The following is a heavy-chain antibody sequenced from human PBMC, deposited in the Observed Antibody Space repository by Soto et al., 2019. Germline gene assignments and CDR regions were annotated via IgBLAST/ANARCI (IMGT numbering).Heavy chain of an antibody. CDR3: AKDVSSRRWFDP. V-gene: IGHV4-4*07. J-gene: IGHJ5*02. Sequence: QVQLQESGPGLVKPSETLSLTCAVSGASIRSYHWSWIRQPAGKGLEWIGRMQHTGNTNYNPSLKSRVTMSVDKSKNQISLKMTSVTAAGTAVYFCAKDVSSRRWFDPWGQGILVIVSS. CDR2: MQHTGNT. D-gene: IGHD3-16*01. CDR1: GASIRSYH.